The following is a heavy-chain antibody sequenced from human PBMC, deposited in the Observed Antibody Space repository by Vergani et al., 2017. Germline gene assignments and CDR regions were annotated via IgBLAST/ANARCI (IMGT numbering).Heavy chain of an antibody. J-gene: IGHJ6*03. D-gene: IGHD4-11*01. CDR3: ARVNTETNGHHYCWCYMDV. V-gene: IGHV4-34*01. Sequence: QVQLQQWGGGLLKPSETLSLTCVVNGWSFTSYHWTWIRQSPGEGLEWVGDIDHTGRPDYNPSLKSRLTMSVDKSRNQFSLTLTSVTATDPAIYFCARVNTETNGHHYCWCYMDVWGQGTAVTVS. CDR1: GWSFTSYH. CDR2: IDHTGRP.